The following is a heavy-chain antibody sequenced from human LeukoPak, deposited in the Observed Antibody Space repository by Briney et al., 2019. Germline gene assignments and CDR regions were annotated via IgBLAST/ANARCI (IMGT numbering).Heavy chain of an antibody. J-gene: IGHJ4*02. CDR1: GYTFTGYY. CDR2: INPNSGGT. Sequence: ASVKVSCKASGYTFTGYYMHWVRQAPGQGLEWMGWINPNSGGTNYAQKFQGRVTITADESTSTAYMELSSLRSEDTAVYYCARTYLTMSGSPREYFDYWGQGTLVTVSS. V-gene: IGHV1-2*02. CDR3: ARTYLTMSGSPREYFDY. D-gene: IGHD3-10*01.